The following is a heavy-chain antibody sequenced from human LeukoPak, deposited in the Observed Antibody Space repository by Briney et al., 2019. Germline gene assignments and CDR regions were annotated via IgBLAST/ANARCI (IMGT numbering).Heavy chain of an antibody. J-gene: IGHJ4*02. CDR3: AKDRYQLLHFDY. CDR1: EFTFSTYG. CDR2: ISGRGGST. D-gene: IGHD2-2*01. V-gene: IGHV3-23*01. Sequence: GGTLRLSCAASEFTFSTYGMSWVRQAPGKGVEWVSGISGRGGSTYYADSVKGRFTISRDNSNNTLYLQMNSLRAEDTAVYYCAKDRYQLLHFDYWGQGTLVTVSS.